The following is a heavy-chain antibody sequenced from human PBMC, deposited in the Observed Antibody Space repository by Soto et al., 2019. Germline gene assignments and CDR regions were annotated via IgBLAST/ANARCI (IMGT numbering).Heavy chain of an antibody. J-gene: IGHJ5*02. CDR2: NNHGEST. CDR3: AKEITDRLGDWFDP. D-gene: IGHD6-6*01. V-gene: IGHV4-34*01. CDR1: GGSFNGYY. Sequence: SETLSLTCAVDGGSFNGYYWSWIRQPPGKGMEWIGENNHGESTNYNQSHKSRVIISVDTTKNQFSLMLSSVTAADTAVYYCAKEITDRLGDWFDPWGQGTLVTVSS.